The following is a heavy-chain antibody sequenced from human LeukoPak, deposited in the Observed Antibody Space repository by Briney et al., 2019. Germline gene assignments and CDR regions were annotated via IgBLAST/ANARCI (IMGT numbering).Heavy chain of an antibody. CDR2: IYPGDSDT. CDR3: ARIGYSSSWFSDYFYYGMDV. J-gene: IGHJ6*02. Sequence: GEPLKISCKGSGYTFARYWVGWVRQMPGKGLEWMGIIYPGDSDTRYSPSFQGQVTISADKSISTAYLQWSSLQASDTAMYYCARIGYSSSWFSDYFYYGMDVWGQGTTVTVSS. CDR1: GYTFARYW. D-gene: IGHD6-13*01. V-gene: IGHV5-51*01.